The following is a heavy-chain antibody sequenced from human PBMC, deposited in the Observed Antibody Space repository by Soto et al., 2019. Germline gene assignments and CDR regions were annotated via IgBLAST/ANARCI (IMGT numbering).Heavy chain of an antibody. J-gene: IGHJ6*03. CDR3: ARMSYDFWSGYSFYYYYMDV. CDR1: GGSFSVYY. CDR2: INHSGST. D-gene: IGHD3-3*01. Sequence: PSETLSLTCAVYGGSFSVYYWSLIRQPPGKGLEWIGEINHSGSTNYNPSLKSRVTISVDTSKNQFSLKLSSVTAADAAVYYCARMSYDFWSGYSFYYYYMDVWGKGTTVTVSS. V-gene: IGHV4-34*01.